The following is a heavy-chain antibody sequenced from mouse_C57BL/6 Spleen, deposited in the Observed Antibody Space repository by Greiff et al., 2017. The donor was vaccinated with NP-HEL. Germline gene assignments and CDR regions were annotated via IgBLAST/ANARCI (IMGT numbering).Heavy chain of an antibody. CDR1: GYTFTSYG. J-gene: IGHJ2*01. V-gene: IGHV1-81*01. Sequence: VQLQQSGAELARPGASVKLSCKASGYTFTSYGISWVKQRTGQGLEWIGEIYPRSGNTYYNEKFKGKATLTADKSSSTAYMELRSLTSEDSAVYFCARGGYYGSSYVKGYYFDDWGKGTTLTVSS. CDR3: ARGGYYGSSYVKGYYFDD. CDR2: IYPRSGNT. D-gene: IGHD1-1*01.